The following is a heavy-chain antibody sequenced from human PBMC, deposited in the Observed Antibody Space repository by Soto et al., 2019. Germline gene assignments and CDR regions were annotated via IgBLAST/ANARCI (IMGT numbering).Heavy chain of an antibody. J-gene: IGHJ4*02. CDR2: IAYDGRKK. Sequence: QVQLVESGGGVVQPGRSLRLSCAASGFTFSSYAMHWVRQAPGKGLEWVAVIAYDGRKKYNADSVKGRFTISRDNSRNSLYLQMNSLRIEDTAVYYCARELERVFDYWGQGTLVTVSS. D-gene: IGHD1-1*01. CDR1: GFTFSSYA. V-gene: IGHV3-30*04. CDR3: ARELERVFDY.